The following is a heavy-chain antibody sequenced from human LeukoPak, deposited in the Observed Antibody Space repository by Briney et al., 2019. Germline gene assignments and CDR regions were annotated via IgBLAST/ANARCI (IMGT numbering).Heavy chain of an antibody. V-gene: IGHV4-34*01. J-gene: IGHJ4*02. CDR3: ARGDGYNYDY. CDR1: GGSFSGYY. D-gene: IGHD5-24*01. CDR2: INHSGST. Sequence: SETLSLTCAVYGGSFSGYYWSWIRQPPGKGLEWIGEINHSGSTNYNPSLKSRVTISVDTSKNQFSLKLSSVTAADTAVYYCARGDGYNYDYWGQGTLVTVSS.